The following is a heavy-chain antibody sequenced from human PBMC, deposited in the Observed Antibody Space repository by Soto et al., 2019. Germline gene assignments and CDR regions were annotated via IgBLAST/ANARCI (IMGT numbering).Heavy chain of an antibody. CDR1: GVSISTYY. CDR2: VFYSGNT. D-gene: IGHD5-12*01. V-gene: IGHV4-59*01. J-gene: IGHJ3*02. Sequence: QVQLQESGPGLVKPSETLSLTCTVSGVSISTYYWTWIRQPPGKGLEWIGQVFYSGNTNYNPSLKSRVTISVDASRNQFSLRLSSVTAADTAMYYCASRGYNDAFDIWGQGTLVTVSS. CDR3: ASRGYNDAFDI.